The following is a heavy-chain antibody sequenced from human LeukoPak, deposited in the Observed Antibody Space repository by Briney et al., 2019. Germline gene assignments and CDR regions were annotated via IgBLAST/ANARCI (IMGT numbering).Heavy chain of an antibody. CDR1: GFTVSSNY. CDR2: IYSGGST. D-gene: IGHD3-9*01. Sequence: GGSLRLSCAASGFTVSSNYMSWVRQAPGKGLEWVSVIYSGGSTDYADSVKGRFTISRDTSKNTLHLQMNSLRVEDTAVYYCARSSHYDILTGYSEEDAFDIWGQGTMVTVSS. CDR3: ARSSHYDILTGYSEEDAFDI. J-gene: IGHJ3*02. V-gene: IGHV3-53*01.